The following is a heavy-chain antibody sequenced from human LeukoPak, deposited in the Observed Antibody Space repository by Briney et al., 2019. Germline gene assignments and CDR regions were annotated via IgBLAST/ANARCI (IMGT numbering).Heavy chain of an antibody. CDR1: GFTFSTYN. CDR3: ARDLRDSSMITYPYFMDV. V-gene: IGHV3-21*01. D-gene: IGHD3-16*01. J-gene: IGHJ6*03. CDR2: IVSTSSLM. Sequence: GGSLRLSCIAPGFTFSTYNINWVRQAPGKGLEWVSSIVSTSSLMSYADSVKGRFTISRDNAKNSVYLQMNSLRAEDTAVYFCARDLRDSSMITYPYFMDVWGKGTTVTISS.